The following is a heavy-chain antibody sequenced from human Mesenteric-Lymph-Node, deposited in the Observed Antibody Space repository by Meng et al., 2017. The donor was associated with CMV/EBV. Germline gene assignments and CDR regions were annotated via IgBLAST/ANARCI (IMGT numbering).Heavy chain of an antibody. Sequence: ASVKVSCKASGYTFTSYYMHWVRQAPGQGLEWMGIINPSGGSTSYAQKFQGRVTMTRDTSTSTVYMELSSLRSEDTAVYYCATSPVDTGWRYYGSGLFDYWGQGTLVTVSS. CDR1: GYTFTSYY. V-gene: IGHV1-46*01. J-gene: IGHJ4*02. CDR3: ATSPVDTGWRYYGSGLFDY. D-gene: IGHD3-10*01. CDR2: INPSGGST.